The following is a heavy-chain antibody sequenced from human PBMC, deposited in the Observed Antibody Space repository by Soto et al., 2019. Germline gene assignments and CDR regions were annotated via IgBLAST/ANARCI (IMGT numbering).Heavy chain of an antibody. CDR2: INPSGGST. CDR3: ARDLVVVTAIPGCIMDV. V-gene: IGHV1-46*01. CDR1: GYTFTSYY. Sequence: ASVKVSCKASGYTFTSYYMHSVRQAPGQGLEWMGIINPSGGSTSYAQKFQGRVTMTRDTSTSTVYMELSSLRSEDTAVYYCARDLVVVTAIPGCIMDVWGQGTTVTVSS. D-gene: IGHD2-21*02. J-gene: IGHJ6*02.